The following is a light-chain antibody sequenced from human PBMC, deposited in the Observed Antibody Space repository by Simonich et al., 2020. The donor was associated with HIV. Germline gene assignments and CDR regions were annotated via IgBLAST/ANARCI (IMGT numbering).Light chain of an antibody. J-gene: IGLJ2*01. CDR2: DVS. CDR3: SSYTSSSTRVV. CDR1: SSDAGIYNL. V-gene: IGLV2-14*02. Sequence: QSALTQPASVSGSPGQSITISCTGTSSDAGIYNLVSWYQQHPGKAPKLMIYDVSNRPSGVSNRFSGSKSGNTASLTISGLQAEDEADYYCSSYTSSSTRVVFGGGTKLTVL.